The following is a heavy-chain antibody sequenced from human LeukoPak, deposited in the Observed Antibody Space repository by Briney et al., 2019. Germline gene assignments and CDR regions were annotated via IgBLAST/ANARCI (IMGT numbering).Heavy chain of an antibody. D-gene: IGHD2-2*01. CDR3: AKAHSQVVVVAAALDF. J-gene: IGHJ4*02. V-gene: IGHV3-33*06. Sequence: PGGSLRLSCAASGFTFSSYGMHWVRQAPGKGLEWVAVIWYDGSNKYYADSVKGRFTISRDNSKNTLYLQMNSLRAEDTAVYYCAKAHSQVVVVAAALDFWGQGTLVTVSS. CDR2: IWYDGSNK. CDR1: GFTFSSYG.